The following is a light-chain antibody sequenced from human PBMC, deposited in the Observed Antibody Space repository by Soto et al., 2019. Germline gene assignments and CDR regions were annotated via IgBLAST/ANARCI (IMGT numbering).Light chain of an antibody. CDR3: QQYGSSPPWM. CDR2: GGS. V-gene: IGKV3-20*01. J-gene: IGKJ1*01. CDR1: QGISSTS. Sequence: EIVLTQSPGTLSLSPGERATLSCRASQGISSTSLAWYQQKPGQAPRLLIYGGSSRATGIPDRFSGSESGTDFTLSISRLEPEDFAVYYCQQYGSSPPWMFGQGTKVEIK.